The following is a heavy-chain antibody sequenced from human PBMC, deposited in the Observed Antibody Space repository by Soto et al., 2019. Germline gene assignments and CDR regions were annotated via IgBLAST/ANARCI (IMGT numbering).Heavy chain of an antibody. Sequence: QVQLQQWGAGLLKPSETLSLTCAVYGGSFSGYYWSWIRQPPGKGLEWIGEINHSGSTNYNPSLKSRVTISVDTSKNQCSLKLSSVTAANTAVYYCARVLRSNSPQGRAMNWFDPWGQGNLVTVSS. D-gene: IGHD4-4*01. CDR1: GGSFSGYY. J-gene: IGHJ5*02. CDR3: ARVLRSNSPQGRAMNWFDP. V-gene: IGHV4-34*01. CDR2: INHSGST.